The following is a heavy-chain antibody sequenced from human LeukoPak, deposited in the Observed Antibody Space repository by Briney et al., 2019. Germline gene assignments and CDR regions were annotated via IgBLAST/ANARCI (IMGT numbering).Heavy chain of an antibody. CDR2: INPSGGST. V-gene: IGHV1-46*01. J-gene: IGHJ4*02. D-gene: IGHD6-19*01. Sequence: ASVKVSCKASGYTSTSYYMHWVRQAPGQGLEWMGIINPSGGSTSYAQKFQGRVTMTRDTSTSTVYMELSSLRSEDTAVYYCARDYYSSGWTGPFDYWGQGTLVTVSS. CDR3: ARDYYSSGWTGPFDY. CDR1: GYTSTSYY.